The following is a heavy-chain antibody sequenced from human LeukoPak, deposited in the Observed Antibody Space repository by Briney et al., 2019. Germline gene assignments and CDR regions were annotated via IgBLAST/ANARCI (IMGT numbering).Heavy chain of an antibody. D-gene: IGHD2-21*02. CDR3: AREVRHCGGDCYAVFDY. CDR2: ISAYNGNT. CDR1: GYTFTGYY. Sequence: ASVKVSCKASGYTFTGYYMHWVRQAPGQGLEWMGWISAYNGNTNYAQKFQGRVTMTTDTSTSTAYMELRSLRSDDTAVYYCAREVRHCGGDCYAVFDYWGQGTLVTVSS. V-gene: IGHV1-18*04. J-gene: IGHJ4*02.